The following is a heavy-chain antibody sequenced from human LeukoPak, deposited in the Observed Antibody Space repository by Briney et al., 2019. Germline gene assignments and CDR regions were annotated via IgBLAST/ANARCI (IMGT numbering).Heavy chain of an antibody. CDR1: GFTFDDYA. CDR2: ISWNSGSI. V-gene: IGHV3-9*03. Sequence: GGSLRLSCAASGFTFDDYAMHWVRQAPGKGLEWVSGISWNSGSIGYADSVKGRFTISRDNAKNSLYLQMNSLRVEDLALYYCAKAYYYDSSGYFYFDYWGQGTLVTVSS. D-gene: IGHD3-22*01. CDR3: AKAYYYDSSGYFYFDY. J-gene: IGHJ4*02.